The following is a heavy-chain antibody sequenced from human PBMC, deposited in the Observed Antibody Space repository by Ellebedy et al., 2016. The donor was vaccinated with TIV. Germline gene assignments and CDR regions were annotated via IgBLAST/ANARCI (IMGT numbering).Heavy chain of an antibody. D-gene: IGHD2-2*01. CDR1: YG. Sequence: YGMHWVRQAPGKGLDWVAVISYDGGNKYYADSVKGRFTISRDNSKNTLYLQMNSLRVEDTVVYYCAKARGIYGVPANMDVWGKGTTVTVSS. V-gene: IGHV3-30*18. J-gene: IGHJ6*03. CDR2: ISYDGGNK. CDR3: AKARGIYGVPANMDV.